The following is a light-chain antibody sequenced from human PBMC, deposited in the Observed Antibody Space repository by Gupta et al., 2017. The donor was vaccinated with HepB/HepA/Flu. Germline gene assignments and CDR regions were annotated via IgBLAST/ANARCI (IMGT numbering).Light chain of an antibody. V-gene: IGLV3-19*01. CDR3: NSRDSSGNHQV. CDR2: GKN. CDR1: SLSSYY. Sequence: SSELTQDPAVSLALGQTVRITCQGDSLSSYYASWYQQKPGQAPVLVIYGKNNRPSGIPDRFSGSSSGNTASLTIXGXQAEDEXDYYCNSRDSSGNHQVFGTGTKVTVL. J-gene: IGLJ1*01.